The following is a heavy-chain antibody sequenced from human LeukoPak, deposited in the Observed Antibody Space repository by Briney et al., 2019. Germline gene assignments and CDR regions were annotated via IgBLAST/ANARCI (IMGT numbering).Heavy chain of an antibody. V-gene: IGHV3-48*01. CDR1: GFTLSSYS. D-gene: IGHD3-22*01. CDR3: ARGSTYYDSSGQVPFDY. Sequence: PGGSLRLSCAASGFTLSSYSMNWVRQAPGKGLEWGSYISGSGSTIYYADSVKGRFTISRDNGKNTLYLQMNSLRAEDTAVYYCARGSTYYDSSGQVPFDYWGQGTLVTVSS. J-gene: IGHJ4*02. CDR2: ISGSGSTI.